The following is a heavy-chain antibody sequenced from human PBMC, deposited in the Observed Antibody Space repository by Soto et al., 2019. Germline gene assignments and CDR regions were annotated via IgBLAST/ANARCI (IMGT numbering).Heavy chain of an antibody. Sequence: SVKVSCKASGDTFTSYGINWVRQALGQGLQWVGRIVPFLDIANYAQNFQGRVTITADKSTNTAYMALSSLRSEDTAMYYCAVSDYHDNTDAYDIWRRGTMVTVSS. D-gene: IGHD3-22*01. CDR3: AVSDYHDNTDAYDI. J-gene: IGHJ3*02. V-gene: IGHV1-69*04. CDR1: GDTFTSYG. CDR2: IVPFLDIA.